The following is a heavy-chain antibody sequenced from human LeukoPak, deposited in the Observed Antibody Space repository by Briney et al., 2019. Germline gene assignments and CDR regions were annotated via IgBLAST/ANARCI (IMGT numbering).Heavy chain of an antibody. D-gene: IGHD2-15*01. CDR3: ARDVGGSPDY. CDR2: ISYDGSNK. V-gene: IGHV3-30-3*01. J-gene: IGHJ4*02. CDR1: GFTFSSYA. Sequence: PGGSLRLSCAASGFTFSSYAMHWVRQAPGKGPEWVAVISYDGSNKYYADSVKGRFTISRDNSKNTLYLQMNSLRAEDTAVYYCARDVGGSPDYWGQGTLVTVSS.